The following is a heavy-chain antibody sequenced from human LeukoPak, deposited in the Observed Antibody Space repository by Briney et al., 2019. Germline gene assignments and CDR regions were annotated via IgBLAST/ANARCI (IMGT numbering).Heavy chain of an antibody. CDR1: GFPFDVYW. CDR3: AKEKTGAGWYFDL. J-gene: IGHJ2*01. D-gene: IGHD3-10*01. Sequence: GGSLRLSCVASGFPFDVYWMSWVRQGPGKGLEWVANIKSDGSEKYYADSVKGRLTVSRDNAKNSLFLQMNRLRAEDTAVYYCAKEKTGAGWYFDLWGGGTLVAVSS. V-gene: IGHV3-7*01. CDR2: IKSDGSEK.